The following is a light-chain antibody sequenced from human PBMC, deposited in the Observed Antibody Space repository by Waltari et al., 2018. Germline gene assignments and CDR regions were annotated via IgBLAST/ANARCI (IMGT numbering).Light chain of an antibody. CDR1: QSLLHSNGYNY. Sequence: IVMTQSTLSLPVTSGEPASVSCRSSQSLLHSNGYNYLDWYLQKPGQSPQLLIYLGSNRASGVPDRFSGSGSGTDFTLKISRVEAEDVGVYYCMQALQTPLTFGGGTKVEIK. CDR2: LGS. V-gene: IGKV2-28*01. CDR3: MQALQTPLT. J-gene: IGKJ4*01.